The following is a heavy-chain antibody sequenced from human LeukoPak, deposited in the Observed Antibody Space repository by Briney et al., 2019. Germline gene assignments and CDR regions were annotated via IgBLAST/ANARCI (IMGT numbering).Heavy chain of an antibody. D-gene: IGHD3-22*01. CDR1: GGSISDYY. CDR2: IYSSGST. V-gene: IGHV4-59*12. Sequence: ASETLSLTCTVSGGSISDYYWSWIRQPPGKGLEWVGYIYSSGSTNYNPSLKSRVIISVDTSKDQFSLNLRSVTAADTAVYYCAKASVGGGGYYPLSYWGQGTLVTVSS. CDR3: AKASVGGGGYYPLSY. J-gene: IGHJ4*02.